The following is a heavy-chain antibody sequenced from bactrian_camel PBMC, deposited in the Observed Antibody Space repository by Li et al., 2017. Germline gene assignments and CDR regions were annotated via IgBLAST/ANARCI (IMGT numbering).Heavy chain of an antibody. J-gene: IGHJ4*01. CDR1: RLTIRDKC. D-gene: IGHD2*01. Sequence: HVQLVESGGGSVEVGGSLRLSCVASRLTIRDKCMGWYRQAPGNECELASTIRRDGATYYADSVKGRFTISRDTATNTMYSCRTAEWCREFVRLGQGTQVTVS. V-gene: IGHV3S55*01. CDR2: IRRDGAT.